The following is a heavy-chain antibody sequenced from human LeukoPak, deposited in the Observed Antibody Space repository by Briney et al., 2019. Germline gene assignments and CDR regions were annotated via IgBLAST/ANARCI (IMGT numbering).Heavy chain of an antibody. J-gene: IGHJ4*02. V-gene: IGHV3-64*01. CDR2: ISSNGGST. CDR3: AGRGSGSYFDY. Sequence: GGSLRLSCAASGFTFSSYAMHWVRQAPGKGLEYVSAISSNGGSTYYANSVKGRFTISRDNSKNTLYLQMNSLRAEDTAVYYCAGRGSGSYFDYWGQGTLVTVSS. CDR1: GFTFSSYA. D-gene: IGHD3-10*01.